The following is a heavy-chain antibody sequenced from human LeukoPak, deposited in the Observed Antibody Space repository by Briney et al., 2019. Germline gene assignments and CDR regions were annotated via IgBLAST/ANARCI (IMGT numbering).Heavy chain of an antibody. D-gene: IGHD2-21*01. V-gene: IGHV3-30-3*01. CDR3: ARERQDTILHSGAFDI. Sequence: GRSLRLSCAASGFTFSTYFMHWVRQAPGKGLEWVADIASDGSHTFYVDSVKGRFTISRDNSKNTLYLQMNSLRAEDTAVYFCARERQDTILHSGAFDIWGQGTMVTVSS. CDR2: IASDGSHT. J-gene: IGHJ3*02. CDR1: GFTFSTYF.